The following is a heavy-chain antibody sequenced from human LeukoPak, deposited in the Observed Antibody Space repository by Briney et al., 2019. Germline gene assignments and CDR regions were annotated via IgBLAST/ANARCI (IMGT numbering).Heavy chain of an antibody. Sequence: GASVKVSCKASGYTFTDYFMHWVQQAPGHGLEWMGWINPNSGGTHYAQKFQGRVTMTRDTSISTAYMELSRLRSDDTAVYYCARDPGYSSPRGDYWGQGTLVTVSS. CDR3: ARDPGYSSPRGDY. CDR1: GYTFTDYF. CDR2: INPNSGGT. D-gene: IGHD5-18*01. J-gene: IGHJ4*02. V-gene: IGHV1-2*02.